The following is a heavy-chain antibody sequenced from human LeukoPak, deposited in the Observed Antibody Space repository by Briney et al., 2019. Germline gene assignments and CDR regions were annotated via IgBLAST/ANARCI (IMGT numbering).Heavy chain of an antibody. J-gene: IGHJ4*02. V-gene: IGHV1-18*01. D-gene: IGHD4-17*01. CDR1: GYTFTSYG. CDR3: ARFMEYGDYWDPSFDY. CDR2: ISAYNGNT. Sequence: ASVKVSCKASGYTFTSYGISWVRQAPGQGLEWMGWISAYNGNTNYAQKLQGRVTMTTDTSTSTAYMELRSLRSDDAAVYYCARFMEYGDYWDPSFDYWGQGTLVTVSS.